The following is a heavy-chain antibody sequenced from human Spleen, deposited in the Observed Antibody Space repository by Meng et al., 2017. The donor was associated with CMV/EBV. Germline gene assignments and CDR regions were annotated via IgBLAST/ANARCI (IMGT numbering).Heavy chain of an antibody. V-gene: IGHV3-48*03. CDR1: GFTFSNYE. J-gene: IGHJ3*01. Sequence: GESLKISCAASGFTFSNYEMNWVRQAPGKGLEWVSSITSSDSNIDYTDSVKGRFTISRDNAKKSLYLQMNSLRAEDTAVYYCARVYELEDAFDVWGQGTMVTVSS. D-gene: IGHD1-1*01. CDR2: ITSSDSNI. CDR3: ARVYELEDAFDV.